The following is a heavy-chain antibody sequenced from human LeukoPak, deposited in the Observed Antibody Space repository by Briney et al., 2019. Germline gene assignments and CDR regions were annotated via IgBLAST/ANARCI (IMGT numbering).Heavy chain of an antibody. CDR3: ARLRDTGTTFRIFDY. CDR2: IFYTGST. CDR1: GGSVSSGSYY. J-gene: IGHJ4*02. D-gene: IGHD1-1*01. Sequence: PSETMSLTCTVSGGSVSSGSYYWSWIRQPPGNRLEWIGYIFYTGSTNYNPSLKSRLTMSVDTSKSQFSLKLSSVTAGDTAIYYCARLRDTGTTFRIFDYWAREPWSPSPQ. V-gene: IGHV4-61*01.